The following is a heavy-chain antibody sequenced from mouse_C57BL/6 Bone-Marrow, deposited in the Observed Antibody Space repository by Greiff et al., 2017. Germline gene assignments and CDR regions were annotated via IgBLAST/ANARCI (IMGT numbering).Heavy chain of an antibody. Sequence: QVQLQQPGAELVKPGASVKMSCKASGYTFTSYWITWVKQRPGQGLEWIGDIYPGSGSTNYNEKFKSKATLTVDTSSSTAYMQISSLTSEDSAVYYCARDVPWYFYVWCTGTTVTVSA. CDR2: IYPGSGST. CDR1: GYTFTSYW. CDR3: ARDVPWYFYV. V-gene: IGHV1-55*01. J-gene: IGHJ1*03.